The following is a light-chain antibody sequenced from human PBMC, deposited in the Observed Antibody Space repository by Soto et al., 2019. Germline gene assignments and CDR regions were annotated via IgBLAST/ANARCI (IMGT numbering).Light chain of an antibody. J-gene: IGLJ2*01. CDR1: SSDVGGYNY. Sequence: QSALTQPRSVSGSPGQSITISCTGTSSDVGGYNYVSWFQHHPGKAPKLMIYDVTKRPSGVPDRFSGSKSGNTASLTISGLQAEDEADYYCCSYAGSNTLLFGGGTKLTVL. CDR3: CSYAGSNTLL. V-gene: IGLV2-11*01. CDR2: DVT.